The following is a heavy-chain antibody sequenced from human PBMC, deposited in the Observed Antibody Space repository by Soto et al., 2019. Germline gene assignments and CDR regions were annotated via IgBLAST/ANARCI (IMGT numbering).Heavy chain of an antibody. CDR3: ARGPWTAQNTSLDS. Sequence: EVQLLNSGGGLVQPGGSLALSCTASGFTFNNYALSWVRQAPGKGLEWVSGISGSGLSTYYADLVKGRFSISRDSSTNTVHLQMNSLRAEDTALYYCARGPWTAQNTSLDSWGQGTLVTVSS. D-gene: IGHD5-12*01. V-gene: IGHV3-23*01. CDR1: GFTFNNYA. J-gene: IGHJ4*02. CDR2: ISGSGLST.